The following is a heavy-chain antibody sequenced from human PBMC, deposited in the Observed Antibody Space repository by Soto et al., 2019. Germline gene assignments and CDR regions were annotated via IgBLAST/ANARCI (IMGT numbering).Heavy chain of an antibody. CDR1: GFSLSTSGVG. Sequence: QITLKESGPTLVKPTQTLTLTCTFSGFSLSTSGVGVGWIRQPPGKALEWLALIYWDDDKRYSPFLKSRLTITKDTSKSQVVLTMTNMDPVDTATYYCAHKGDPALSSSWYGAGNDAFDIWGQGTMVTVSS. J-gene: IGHJ3*02. D-gene: IGHD6-13*01. CDR3: AHKGDPALSSSWYGAGNDAFDI. CDR2: IYWDDDK. V-gene: IGHV2-5*02.